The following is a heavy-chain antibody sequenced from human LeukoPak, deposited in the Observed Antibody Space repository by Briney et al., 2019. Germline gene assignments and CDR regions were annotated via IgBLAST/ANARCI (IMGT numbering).Heavy chain of an antibody. CDR3: ARARLESGSYYVHY. Sequence: SQTLSLTCAISGDSVSSNSAAWNWIRQSPSRGLEWLGKTCYRSKWYNDYAVSVKSRITINPDTSKNQFSLQLNSVTPEDTAVYYCARARLESGSYYVHYWGQGTLVTVSS. D-gene: IGHD1-26*01. J-gene: IGHJ4*02. CDR2: TCYRSKWYN. V-gene: IGHV6-1*01. CDR1: GDSVSSNSAA.